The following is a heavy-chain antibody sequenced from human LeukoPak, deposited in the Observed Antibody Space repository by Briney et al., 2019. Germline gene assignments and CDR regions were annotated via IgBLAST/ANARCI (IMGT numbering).Heavy chain of an antibody. V-gene: IGHV3-30-3*01. CDR1: GFTFSSYA. CDR3: ARVSVPVFRYFDWLKEPYYFDY. D-gene: IGHD3-9*01. Sequence: HPGGSLRLSCAASGFTFSSYAMHWVRQAPGKGLEWVAVISYDGSNKYYADSVKGRFTISRDNSKNTLYLQMNSLRADDTAVYYCARVSVPVFRYFDWLKEPYYFDYWGQGTLVTVSS. CDR2: ISYDGSNK. J-gene: IGHJ4*02.